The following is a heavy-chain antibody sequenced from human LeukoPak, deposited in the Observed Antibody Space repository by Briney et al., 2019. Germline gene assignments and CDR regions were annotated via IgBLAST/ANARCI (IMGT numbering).Heavy chain of an antibody. CDR2: IDHTGIT. CDR3: ARHDLWFGELLGWFDY. CDR1: DDSITIYY. Sequence: SETLSLTCTVSDDSITIYYWSWIRQPPGKGLEWIGYIDHTGITNYNPSLNSRVTISRDTSKNHFSLELSSATAADTAVYYCARHDLWFGELLGWFDYWGQGTLVTVSS. J-gene: IGHJ4*02. D-gene: IGHD3-10*01. V-gene: IGHV4-59*01.